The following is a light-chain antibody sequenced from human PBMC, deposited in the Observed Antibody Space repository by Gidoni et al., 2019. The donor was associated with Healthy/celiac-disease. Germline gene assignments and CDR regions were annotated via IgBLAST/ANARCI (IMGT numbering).Light chain of an antibody. Sequence: DIQMTQSPSSLSASVGERVTNTCRASQSISSDVNWYQQKPGRAPKLLIYAASRLQSGGPSRFSGSGTGTDFTLTISSLQPEDFATYYCQQSYSTPPTFGQGTKVEIK. CDR2: AAS. J-gene: IGKJ1*01. CDR1: QSISSD. CDR3: QQSYSTPPT. V-gene: IGKV1-39*01.